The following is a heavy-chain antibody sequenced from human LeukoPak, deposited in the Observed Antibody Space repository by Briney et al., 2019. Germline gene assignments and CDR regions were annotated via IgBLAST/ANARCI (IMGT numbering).Heavy chain of an antibody. CDR1: GFTFSTYW. D-gene: IGHD2-21*01. J-gene: IGHJ4*02. CDR3: VGCAGGSCYFDY. V-gene: IGHV3-7*01. CDR2: IKEDGSDK. Sequence: GGSLRLSCTASGFTFSTYWMSWVRQAPGKGLEWVANIKEDGSDKHYVDSVKGRFTISRDNAKNSVYLQMSSLRAEDTAVYYCVGCAGGSCYFDYWGQGTLVTVSS.